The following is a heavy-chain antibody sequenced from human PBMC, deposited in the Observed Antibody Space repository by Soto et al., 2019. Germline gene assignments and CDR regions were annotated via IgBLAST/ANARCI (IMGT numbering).Heavy chain of an antibody. D-gene: IGHD4-17*01. CDR1: GYTFTIYW. Sequence: GESLKISCQVSGYTFTIYWIGWVRQMPGKGLEWMGIIYPSHSDTRYSPSFQGQVTISADQSINTAYLQWDSLKASDTAIYYCARPANTVADHFDLWGQGTPVTVSS. J-gene: IGHJ4*02. CDR3: ARPANTVADHFDL. CDR2: IYPSHSDT. V-gene: IGHV5-51*01.